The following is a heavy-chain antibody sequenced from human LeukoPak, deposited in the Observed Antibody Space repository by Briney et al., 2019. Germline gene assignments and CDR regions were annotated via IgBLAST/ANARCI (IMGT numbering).Heavy chain of an antibody. D-gene: IGHD1-26*01. V-gene: IGHV1-69*05. CDR1: GGTISSYA. Sequence: ASVKVSCKASGGTISSYAISWVRQAPGQGLEWMGGIIPIFGTANYAQKFQGRVTITTDESTSTAYMELSSLRSEDTAVYYCAGSYSGSLDYWGQGTLVTVSS. CDR2: IIPIFGTA. J-gene: IGHJ4*02. CDR3: AGSYSGSLDY.